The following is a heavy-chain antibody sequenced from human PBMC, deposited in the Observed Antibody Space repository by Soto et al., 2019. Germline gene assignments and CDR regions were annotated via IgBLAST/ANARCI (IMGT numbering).Heavy chain of an antibody. D-gene: IGHD4-17*01. V-gene: IGHV1-69*04. J-gene: IGHJ6*03. Sequence: SVKVSCKASGGTFSSYTISWVRQAPGQGLEWMGRIIPILGIANYAQKFQGRVTITADKSTSTAYMELSSLRSEDTAVYYCARDSGDYDNYYYYYMDVWGKGTTVTVSS. CDR1: GGTFSSYT. CDR3: ARDSGDYDNYYYYYMDV. CDR2: IIPILGIA.